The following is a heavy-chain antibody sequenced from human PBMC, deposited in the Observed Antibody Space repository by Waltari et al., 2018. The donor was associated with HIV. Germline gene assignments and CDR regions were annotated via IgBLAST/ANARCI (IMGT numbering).Heavy chain of an antibody. V-gene: IGHV3-23*01. CDR2: ISVRGATT. CDR1: GFTFINYA. Sequence: EVQLLESGGGLVQPGGSLRLSCAASGFTFINYAMTWVRQAPGKGLDWVSVISVRGATTYYAASVKGRFTISRDNSKNALYLEISSLRAEDTAVYYCAKRPSSSNLGWYFDYWGQGTLVTVSS. J-gene: IGHJ4*02. CDR3: AKRPSSSNLGWYFDY. D-gene: IGHD6-6*01.